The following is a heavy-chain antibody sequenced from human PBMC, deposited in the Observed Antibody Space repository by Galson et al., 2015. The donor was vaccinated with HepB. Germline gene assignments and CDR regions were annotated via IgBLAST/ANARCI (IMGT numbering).Heavy chain of an antibody. J-gene: IGHJ4*02. V-gene: IGHV3-23*01. CDR3: AKAKDSSGSRGGGFDY. CDR1: GFTFSNYA. Sequence: SLRLSCAASGFTFSNYAMSWVRQAPGKGLEWVSAISYYGTSTYYADSVEGRFTISRDNSKNTLFLQMNSLGVEDTAVYYCAKAKDSSGSRGGGFDYWGQRTLVTVSS. CDR2: ISYYGTST. D-gene: IGHD3-22*01.